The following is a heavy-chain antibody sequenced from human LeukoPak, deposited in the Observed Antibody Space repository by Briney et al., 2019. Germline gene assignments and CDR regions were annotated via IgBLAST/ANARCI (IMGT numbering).Heavy chain of an antibody. D-gene: IGHD3-10*01. Sequence: GASVKVSCKASGYTFTGYYMHWVRQAPGQGLEWMGWINPNSGVTNYAQKFQGRVTMTRDTSISTAYMELSSLRSDDTAVYYCAREPRGGQIDYWGQGTLVTVSS. V-gene: IGHV1-2*02. CDR3: AREPRGGQIDY. CDR1: GYTFTGYY. J-gene: IGHJ4*02. CDR2: INPNSGVT.